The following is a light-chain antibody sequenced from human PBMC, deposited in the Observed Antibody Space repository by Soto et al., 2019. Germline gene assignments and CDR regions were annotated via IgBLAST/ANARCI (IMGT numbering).Light chain of an antibody. CDR1: SGHSSYA. J-gene: IGLJ6*01. V-gene: IGLV4-69*01. Sequence: QPVLTQSPSASASLGASVKLTCTLSSGHSSYAIAWHQQQPGKGHRYVMKLHRDGSHSKGDGIPDRFSGARAGAESYRAISSHQSEHAAADYCKTGGTGISVFRRGTKVT. CDR2: LHRDGSH. CDR3: KTGGTGISV.